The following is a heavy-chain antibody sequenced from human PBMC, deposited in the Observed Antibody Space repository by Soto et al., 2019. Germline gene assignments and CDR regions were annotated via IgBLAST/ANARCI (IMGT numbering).Heavy chain of an antibody. V-gene: IGHV1-69*02. CDR1: GGTFSSYT. Sequence: GASVKVSCKASGGTFSSYTISWVRQAPGQGLEWMGRIIPILGIANYAQKFQGRVTITADKSTSTAYMELSSLRSEDTAVYYCASGSYYNGPHPIGHVDGMDVWGQGTTVTVSS. CDR2: IIPILGIA. D-gene: IGHD3-10*01. J-gene: IGHJ6*02. CDR3: ASGSYYNGPHPIGHVDGMDV.